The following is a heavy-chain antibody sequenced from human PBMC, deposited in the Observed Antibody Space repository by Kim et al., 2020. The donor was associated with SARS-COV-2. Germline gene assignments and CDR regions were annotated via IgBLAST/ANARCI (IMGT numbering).Heavy chain of an antibody. V-gene: IGHV3-30*04. CDR2: ISYDGSNK. J-gene: IGHJ6*02. D-gene: IGHD3-10*01. Sequence: GGSLRLSCAASGFTFSSYAMHWVRQAPGKGLEWVAVISYDGSNKYYADSVKGRFTISRDNSKNTLYLQMNSLRAEDTAVYYCARDKGGSGSYFYPKYYYGIDVWGQGTTVTVSS. CDR1: GFTFSSYA. CDR3: ARDKGGSGSYFYPKYYYGIDV.